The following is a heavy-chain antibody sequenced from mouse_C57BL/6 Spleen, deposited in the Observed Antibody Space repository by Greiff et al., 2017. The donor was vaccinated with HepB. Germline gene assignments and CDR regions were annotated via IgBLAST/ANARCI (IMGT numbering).Heavy chain of an antibody. CDR3: ARDDGYYDY. V-gene: IGHV3-6*01. Sequence: VQLKESGPGLVKPSQSLSLTCSVTGYSITSGYYWSWIRQFPGNTLEWMGYISYDGSNNYNPSLKNRISITRDTSKNQFFLKLNSVTTEDTATYYCARDDGYYDYWGQGTTLTVSS. D-gene: IGHD2-3*01. CDR2: ISYDGSN. J-gene: IGHJ2*01. CDR1: GYSITSGYY.